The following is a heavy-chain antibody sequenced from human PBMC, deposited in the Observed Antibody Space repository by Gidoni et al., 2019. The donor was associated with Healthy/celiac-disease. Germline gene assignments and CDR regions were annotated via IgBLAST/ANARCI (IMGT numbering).Heavy chain of an antibody. D-gene: IGHD6-6*01. J-gene: IGHJ6*03. Sequence: QVQLQESGPGLVKPSQTLSLTCTVSGGSISSGSYYWSWIRQPAGKGLEWIGRIYTSGSTNYNPSLKSRVTISVDTSKNQFSLKLSSVTAADTAVYYCARDGYSSSSSYYYYYMDVWGKGTTVTVSS. V-gene: IGHV4-61*02. CDR1: GGSISSGSYY. CDR3: ARDGYSSSSSYYYYYMDV. CDR2: IYTSGST.